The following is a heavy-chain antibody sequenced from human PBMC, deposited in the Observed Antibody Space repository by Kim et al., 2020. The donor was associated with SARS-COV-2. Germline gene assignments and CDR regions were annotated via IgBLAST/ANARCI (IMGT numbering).Heavy chain of an antibody. V-gene: IGHV4-39*01. Sequence: SETLSLTCTVSGGSISSSSYYWGWIRQPPGKGLEWIGSIYYSGSTYYNPSLKSRVTISVDTSKNQFSLKLSSVTAADTAVYYCARGEMSIYYYYGMDVWGQGTTVTVSS. D-gene: IGHD3-3*02. CDR1: GGSISSSSYY. J-gene: IGHJ6*02. CDR2: IYYSGST. CDR3: ARGEMSIYYYYGMDV.